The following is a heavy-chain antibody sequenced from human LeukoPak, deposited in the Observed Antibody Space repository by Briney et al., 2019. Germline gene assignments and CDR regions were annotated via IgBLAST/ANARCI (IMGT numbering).Heavy chain of an antibody. V-gene: IGHV3-11*01. CDR1: GYTFSNYY. D-gene: IGHD3-3*01. J-gene: IGHJ4*02. CDR3: ARGYISGYYSTYY. Sequence: GASLKLSCKASGYTFSNYYMTWIRQAPGQGLEWLSYISTSGTTINYAESVQGRVTISRDTAKNSLYMQLSDLRADDTAVYYCARGYISGYYSTYYGGQGTLVTVSS. CDR2: ISTSGTTI.